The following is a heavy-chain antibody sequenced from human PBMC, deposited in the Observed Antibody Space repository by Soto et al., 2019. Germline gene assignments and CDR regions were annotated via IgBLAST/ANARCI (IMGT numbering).Heavy chain of an antibody. Sequence: ASETLSRTCTVCRGSISSHYWSWIRPPPGKSLEWIGHFYYSGTANYNPSLKRRVTMSVDSSKSQFSLKLGCVTAADTAIYYGATVGSGGWRDPLDYEGQIITVTVS. CDR2: FYYSGTA. V-gene: IGHV4-59*11. CDR1: RGSISSHY. J-gene: IGHJ4*02. CDR3: ATVGSGGWRDPLDY. D-gene: IGHD6-19*01.